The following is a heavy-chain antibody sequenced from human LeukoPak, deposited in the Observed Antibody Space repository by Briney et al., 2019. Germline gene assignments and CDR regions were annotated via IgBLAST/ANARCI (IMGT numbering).Heavy chain of an antibody. J-gene: IGHJ5*02. V-gene: IGHV4-61*02. CDR3: ARDRIAVAVGRWNWFDP. D-gene: IGHD6-19*01. Sequence: SETLSLTCTVSGGSISTGGYYWSWIRQPPGKGLEWIGRIYTSGSTNYNPSLKSRVTMSVDTSKNQFSLKLSSVTAADTAVYYCARDRIAVAVGRWNWFDPWGQGTLVTVSS. CDR2: IYTSGST. CDR1: GGSISTGGYY.